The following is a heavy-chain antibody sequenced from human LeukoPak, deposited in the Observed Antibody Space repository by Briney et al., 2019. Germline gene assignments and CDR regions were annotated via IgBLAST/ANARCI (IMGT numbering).Heavy chain of an antibody. D-gene: IGHD6-13*01. CDR2: IYYSGST. Sequence: SETLSLTCTVSGGSISSYYWGWIRQPPGKGLEWIGSIYYSGSTYYNPSLKSRVTISVDTSKNQFSLKLSSVTAADTAVYYCARISVGAAGNNWFDPWGQGTLVTVSS. J-gene: IGHJ5*02. V-gene: IGHV4-39*01. CDR3: ARISVGAAGNNWFDP. CDR1: GGSISSYY.